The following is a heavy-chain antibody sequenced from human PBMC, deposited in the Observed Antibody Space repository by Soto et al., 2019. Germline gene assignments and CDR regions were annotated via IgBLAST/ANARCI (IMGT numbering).Heavy chain of an antibody. J-gene: IGHJ4*02. CDR1: GFSVTNNY. V-gene: IGHV3-66*01. D-gene: IGHD6-13*01. Sequence: EVQVVESGGGLVKPGGSLRLSCAASGFSVTNNYRNWVRQAPGKGLEWVSIIDIGGNTYYADSVKDRFTISRDNSRNTLYFHMESLRSEDTAVYYCERGRGRTGYLGREHYFVDWGQGPLVIVSP. CDR2: IDIGGNT. CDR3: ERGRGRTGYLGREHYFVD.